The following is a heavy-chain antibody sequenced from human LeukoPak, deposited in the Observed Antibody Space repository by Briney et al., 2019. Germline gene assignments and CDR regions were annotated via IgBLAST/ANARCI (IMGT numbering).Heavy chain of an antibody. CDR2: ISWDGGST. V-gene: IGHV3-43D*03. D-gene: IGHD6-19*01. Sequence: GGSLRLSCAASGFIFDDYAMHWVRQAPGKGLEWVSLISWDGGSTYYADSVKGRFTISRDDSKNSLYLQMNSLRPEDTAFYYCAKDGHSSGWGRDFEYWCRGTLVTVSS. CDR3: AKDGHSSGWGRDFEY. J-gene: IGHJ4*02. CDR1: GFIFDDYA.